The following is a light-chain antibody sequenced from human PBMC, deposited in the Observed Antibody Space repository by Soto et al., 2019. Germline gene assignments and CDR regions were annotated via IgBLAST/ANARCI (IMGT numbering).Light chain of an antibody. Sequence: QSALTQPASVSGSPGQSITISCTGTSSDVGTYNYVSWYQQYPDKAPKLMIYEVSNRPSGVSNRFSGSKSGNTASLTISGLQAEDDADYYCSSYTSTRTVVFGGGTKLTVL. V-gene: IGLV2-14*01. CDR2: EVS. CDR1: SSDVGTYNY. J-gene: IGLJ2*01. CDR3: SSYTSTRTVV.